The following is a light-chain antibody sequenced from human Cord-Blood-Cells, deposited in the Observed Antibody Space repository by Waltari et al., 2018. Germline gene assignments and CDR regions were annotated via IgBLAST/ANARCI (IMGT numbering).Light chain of an antibody. CDR3: RSNAGSSTYV. J-gene: IGLJ1*01. CDR2: EGS. Sequence: QSALTQPASVSGSPGQSITISCTGTSSDVGSYNLVSWYQQHPGKAPKLMIYEGSKRPSGVSNRFSGSKSGNTASLTISGLQAEDEADYYCRSNAGSSTYVFGTGTKVTVL. CDR1: SSDVGSYNL. V-gene: IGLV2-23*01.